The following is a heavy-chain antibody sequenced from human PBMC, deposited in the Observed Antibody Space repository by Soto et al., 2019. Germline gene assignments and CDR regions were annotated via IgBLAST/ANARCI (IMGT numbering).Heavy chain of an antibody. CDR1: GASISSYY. V-gene: IGHV4-59*01. D-gene: IGHD3-22*01. Sequence: SETLSLTCTVSGASISSYYWGWVRQPPGKGLEWIGYIYYSGSTNYNPYLKSRVTISVDTSKDQFSLKLSSVTDADTSVYYCARGHYDSSGYFAPFGQGTLVTVSS. J-gene: IGHJ5*02. CDR2: IYYSGST. CDR3: ARGHYDSSGYFAP.